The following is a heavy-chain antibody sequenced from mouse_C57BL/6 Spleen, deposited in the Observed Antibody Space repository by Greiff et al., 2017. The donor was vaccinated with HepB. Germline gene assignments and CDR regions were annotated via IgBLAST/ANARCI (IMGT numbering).Heavy chain of an antibody. CDR3: ARGDYYFDY. J-gene: IGHJ2*01. CDR2: IDPSDSYT. V-gene: IGHV1-59*01. Sequence: QVQLQQPGAELVRPGTSVKLSCKASGYTFTSYWMHWVKQRPGQGLEWIGVIDPSDSYTNYNQKFKGKATLTVDKSSSTAYMQLSSLTSEDSAVYYCARGDYYFDYWGQGTTLTVSS. CDR1: GYTFTSYW.